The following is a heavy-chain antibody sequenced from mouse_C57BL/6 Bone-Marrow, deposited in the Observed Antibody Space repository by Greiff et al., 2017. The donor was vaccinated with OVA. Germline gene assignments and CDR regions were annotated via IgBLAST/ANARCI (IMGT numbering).Heavy chain of an antibody. V-gene: IGHV5-17*01. Sequence: EVQLQESGGGLVKPGGSLKLSCAASGFTFSDYGMHWVRQAPEKGLEWVAYISSGSSTIYYADTVKGRFTISRDNAKNTLFLQMTSLRSEDTAMYYCARWDYYAMDYWGQGTSVTVSS. CDR1: GFTFSDYG. CDR3: ARWDYYAMDY. CDR2: ISSGSSTI. J-gene: IGHJ4*01.